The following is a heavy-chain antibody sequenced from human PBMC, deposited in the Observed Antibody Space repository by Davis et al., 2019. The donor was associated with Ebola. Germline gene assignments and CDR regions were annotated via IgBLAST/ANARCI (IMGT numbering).Heavy chain of an antibody. Sequence: ASVKVSCKASGYTFTSYYMHWVRQAPGQGLEWMGWINPNSGGTNYAQKFQGRVTMTRDTSISTAYMELSRLRSDDTAVYYCARSLKYYYDSSGYYYRPSYFDYWGQGTLVTVSS. CDR1: GYTFTSYY. CDR3: ARSLKYYYDSSGYYYRPSYFDY. D-gene: IGHD3-22*01. V-gene: IGHV1-2*02. CDR2: INPNSGGT. J-gene: IGHJ4*02.